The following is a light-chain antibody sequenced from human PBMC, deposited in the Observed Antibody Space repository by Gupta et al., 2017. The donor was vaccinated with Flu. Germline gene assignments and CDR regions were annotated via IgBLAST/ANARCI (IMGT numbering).Light chain of an antibody. Sequence: VVVTQSPVYLPVTPGQPASITCRCSQSVEYSDGNTYLNWFHQRPGQSPRRLIFKVSHRDPGVPERFSGSGEGTEFALKISSVEAEDVGIYYCMQGSDWPPLTFGHGTRVDVK. CDR3: MQGSDWPPLT. CDR2: KVS. CDR1: QSVEYSDGNTY. V-gene: IGKV2-30*01. J-gene: IGKJ3*01.